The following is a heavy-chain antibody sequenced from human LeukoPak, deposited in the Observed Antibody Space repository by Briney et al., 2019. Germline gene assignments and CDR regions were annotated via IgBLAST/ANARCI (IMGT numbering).Heavy chain of an antibody. CDR2: ISAYNGNT. CDR1: GYTFTSYG. Sequence: ASVTVSCTASGYTFTSYGISWVRQAPGQGLEWMGWISAYNGNTNYAQKLQGRVTMTTDTSTSTAYMELRSLRSDDTAVYYCARDLVYCSSTSCYTGLDYWGQGTLVTVSS. CDR3: ARDLVYCSSTSCYTGLDY. V-gene: IGHV1-18*01. D-gene: IGHD2-2*02. J-gene: IGHJ4*02.